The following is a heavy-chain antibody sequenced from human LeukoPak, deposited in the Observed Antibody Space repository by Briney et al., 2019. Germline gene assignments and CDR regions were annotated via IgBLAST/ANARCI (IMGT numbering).Heavy chain of an antibody. Sequence: ASVKVSCKASGYTFTSYDINWVRQATGQGLEWMGWMNPNSGNTGYAQKFQGRVTMTRNTSISTAYMELSSLRSEDTAVYYCATAITMVRGVIINYWGQGTLVTVSS. J-gene: IGHJ4*02. CDR1: GYTFTSYD. CDR2: MNPNSGNT. D-gene: IGHD3-10*01. CDR3: ATAITMVRGVIINY. V-gene: IGHV1-8*01.